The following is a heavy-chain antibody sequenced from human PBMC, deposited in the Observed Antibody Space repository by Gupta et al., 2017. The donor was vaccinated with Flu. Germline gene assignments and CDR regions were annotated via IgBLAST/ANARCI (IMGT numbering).Heavy chain of an antibody. V-gene: IGHV4-31*03. D-gene: IGHD3-3*01. CDR1: GGSISSGGYY. Sequence: QVQLQESGPGLVKPSQTLSLTCTVSGGSISSGGYYWSWIRQHPGKGLEWIGYIYYSGSTCYNPSRKSRVTISVDTSKNKVSLKLSSVTAAETAVYYCAIYKGPSVGVDGMDVWGQGTTVTVSS. CDR2: IYYSGST. CDR3: AIYKGPSVGVDGMDV. J-gene: IGHJ6*02.